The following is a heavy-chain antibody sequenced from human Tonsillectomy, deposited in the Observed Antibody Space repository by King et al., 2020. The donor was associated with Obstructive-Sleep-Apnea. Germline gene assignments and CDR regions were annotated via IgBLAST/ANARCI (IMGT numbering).Heavy chain of an antibody. D-gene: IGHD5-18*01. CDR3: ARDWGRGYSYGYWYFDL. CDR1: GGSISSYY. J-gene: IGHJ2*01. CDR2: IYYSGST. Sequence: QLQESGPGLVKPSETLSLTCTVSGGSISSYYWSWIRQPPGKGLEWIGYIYYSGSTNYNPSLKSRVTISVDTSKNQFSLKLSSVTAAATAVYYCARDWGRGYSYGYWYFDLWGRGTLVTVSS. V-gene: IGHV4-59*01.